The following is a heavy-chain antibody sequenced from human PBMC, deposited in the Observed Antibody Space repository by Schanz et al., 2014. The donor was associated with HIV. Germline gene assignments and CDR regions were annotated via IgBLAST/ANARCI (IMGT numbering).Heavy chain of an antibody. CDR1: AFTFSNYI. J-gene: IGHJ3*02. CDR3: AKDGSWEAFDAFDI. V-gene: IGHV3-30*18. D-gene: IGHD1-26*01. Sequence: QVQLEESGGGVVQPGRSLRLSCVASAFTFSNYIMYWVRQAPGKGLEWVADIWYDGSKKYYADSVKGRFTISRDNSKNTLYLQMNSLRAEDTAVYYCAKDGSWEAFDAFDIWGQGTMVTVSS. CDR2: IWYDGSKK.